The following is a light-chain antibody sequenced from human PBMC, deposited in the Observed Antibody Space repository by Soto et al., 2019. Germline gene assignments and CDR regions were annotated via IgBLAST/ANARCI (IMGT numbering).Light chain of an antibody. CDR3: LQLNSYPRFP. CDR2: AAS. CDR1: QGIRSS. J-gene: IGKJ3*01. Sequence: DLQLTQSPSFLSASVGDRVTITCRASQGIRSSLAWYQQQPGKAPKLLIYAASTLQSGVPSRFSGSVSGTEFTLTISSLQPEDCGPYYCLQLNSYPRFPVGPGTKVDSK. V-gene: IGKV1-9*01.